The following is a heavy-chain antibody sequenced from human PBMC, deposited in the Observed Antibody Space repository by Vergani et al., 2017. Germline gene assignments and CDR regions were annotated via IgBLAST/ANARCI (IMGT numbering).Heavy chain of an antibody. J-gene: IGHJ3*01. V-gene: IGHV3-9*01. CDR1: GFSFPGYA. CDR3: TKGSVYYHDSAGHGYDPYTGFDL. Sequence: EVQLVESGGGLVQPGGSLRLSCAASGFSFPGYAMSWVRQAPGKGLEWVSGISWNSGAVDYADSVRGRFTISRDNAKNSLFLEMNSLRFEDTAVYFCTKGSVYYHDSAGHGYDPYTGFDLWGQGTLVTVSS. D-gene: IGHD3-22*01. CDR2: ISWNSGAV.